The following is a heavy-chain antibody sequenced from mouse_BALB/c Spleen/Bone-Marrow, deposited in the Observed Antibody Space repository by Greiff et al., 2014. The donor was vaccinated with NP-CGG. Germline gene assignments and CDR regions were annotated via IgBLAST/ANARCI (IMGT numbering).Heavy chain of an antibody. CDR1: GYSFTSYW. J-gene: IGHJ4*01. V-gene: IGHV1-5*01. CDR3: ANGYDYYAMDY. CDR2: IYPGNSDT. Sequence: VQLKESGTVLVRPGASVKLSCKASGYSFTSYWMHWVKQRPGQGLEWIGAIYPGNSDTSYNQKFKGKATLTAVTSASTAYMELSSLTNEDSAVYYCANGYDYYAMDYWGQGASVTVSS. D-gene: IGHD2-2*01.